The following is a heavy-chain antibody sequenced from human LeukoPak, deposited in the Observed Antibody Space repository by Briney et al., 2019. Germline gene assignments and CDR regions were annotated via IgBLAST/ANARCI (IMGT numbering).Heavy chain of an antibody. Sequence: GGSLRLSCAASGFTFSSYEMNWVRQAPGKGLERVSYISSSGSTIYYADSVKGRFTISRDNAKNSLYLQMNSLRAEDTAVYYCAREGGSIRYFDYWGQGTLVTVSS. D-gene: IGHD1-26*01. CDR2: ISSSGSTI. CDR1: GFTFSSYE. CDR3: AREGGSIRYFDY. J-gene: IGHJ4*02. V-gene: IGHV3-48*03.